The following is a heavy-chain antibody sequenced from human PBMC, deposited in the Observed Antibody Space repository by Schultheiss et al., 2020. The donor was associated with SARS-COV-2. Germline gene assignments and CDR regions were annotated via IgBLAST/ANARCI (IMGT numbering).Heavy chain of an antibody. CDR3: ATFHWGSREPVDY. Sequence: ETLSLTCAASGFTFSSYSMNWVRQAPGKGLEWVSLISWDGGSTYYADSVKGRFTISRDNSKNTLYLQMNSLRAEDTAVYYCATFHWGSREPVDYWGQGTLVTVSS. CDR1: GFTFSSYS. J-gene: IGHJ4*02. CDR2: ISWDGGST. D-gene: IGHD3-16*01. V-gene: IGHV3-23*01.